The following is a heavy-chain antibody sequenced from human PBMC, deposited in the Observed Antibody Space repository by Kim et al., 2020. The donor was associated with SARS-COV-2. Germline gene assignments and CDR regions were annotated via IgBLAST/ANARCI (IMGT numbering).Heavy chain of an antibody. CDR3: ARGGGSLGGSSGDAFDI. Sequence: ASVKVSCKASGYTFTGYYMHWVRQAPGQGLEWMGWINPNSGGTNYAQKFQGWVTMTRDTSISTAYMELSRLRSDDTAVYYCARGGGSLGGSSGDAFDIWGQGTMVTVSS. V-gene: IGHV1-2*04. CDR1: GYTFTGYY. J-gene: IGHJ3*02. CDR2: INPNSGGT. D-gene: IGHD2-15*01.